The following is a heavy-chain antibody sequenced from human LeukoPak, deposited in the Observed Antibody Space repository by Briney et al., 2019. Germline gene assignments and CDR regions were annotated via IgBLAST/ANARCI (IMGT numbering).Heavy chain of an antibody. CDR2: ITGSGGST. D-gene: IGHD3-22*01. CDR1: GFTFTSYG. Sequence: GGTLRLSCAASGFTFTSYGMSWVRQAPGKGLDWVSSITGSGGSTYYADSVKGRFTISRDNSKNTMYLQMNSLRAEDTAVYCCARRSVAYSYDSSGYSPVYYFDYWGQGTLVTVSS. CDR3: ARRSVAYSYDSSGYSPVYYFDY. V-gene: IGHV3-23*01. J-gene: IGHJ4*02.